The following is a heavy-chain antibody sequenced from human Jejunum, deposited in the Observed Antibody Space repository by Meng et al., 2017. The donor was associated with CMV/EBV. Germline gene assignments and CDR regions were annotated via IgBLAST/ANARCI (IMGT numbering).Heavy chain of an antibody. CDR1: GYTCTGYY. CDR2: INPNSGGT. Sequence: SGYTCTGYYMHWVRQAPGQGLEWMGWINPNSGGTNYAQKFQGRVTMTRDTSISTAYMELSRLRSDDTAVYYCARDLYGSIAAAGSLDYWGQGTLVTVSS. CDR3: ARDLYGSIAAAGSLDY. V-gene: IGHV1-2*02. J-gene: IGHJ4*02. D-gene: IGHD6-13*01.